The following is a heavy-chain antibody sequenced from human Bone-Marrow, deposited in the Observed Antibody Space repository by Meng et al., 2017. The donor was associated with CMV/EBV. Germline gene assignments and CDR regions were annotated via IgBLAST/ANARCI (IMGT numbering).Heavy chain of an antibody. V-gene: IGHV4-39*07. CDR1: GGSISSSSYY. Sequence: GSLRLSCTVSGGSISSSSYYWGWIRQPPGKGLEWIGSIYYSGSTYYNPSLKSRVTISVDTSKNQFSLKLSSVTAADTAVYYCARGRGVPGYCSGGSCLRAFDIWGQGTMVTVSS. CDR3: ARGRGVPGYCSGGSCLRAFDI. J-gene: IGHJ3*02. CDR2: IYYSGST. D-gene: IGHD2-15*01.